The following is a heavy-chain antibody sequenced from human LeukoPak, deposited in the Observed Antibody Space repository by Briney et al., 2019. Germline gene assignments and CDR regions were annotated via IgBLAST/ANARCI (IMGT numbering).Heavy chain of an antibody. D-gene: IGHD6-13*01. Sequence: GGSLRLSCAASGFTFRSYAMTWVRQSPGKGLEWVSVIYSGGSTYYADSVKGRFTISRDNSKNTLYLQMTSLRAEDTAVYYCARALGAAAGTWGQGTLVTVSS. CDR2: IYSGGST. CDR3: ARALGAAAGT. CDR1: GFTFRSYA. V-gene: IGHV3-53*01. J-gene: IGHJ5*02.